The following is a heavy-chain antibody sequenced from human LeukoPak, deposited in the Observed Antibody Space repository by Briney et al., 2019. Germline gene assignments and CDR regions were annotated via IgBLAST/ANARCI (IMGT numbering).Heavy chain of an antibody. J-gene: IGHJ6*03. D-gene: IGHD6-6*01. CDR1: GGSFSDYA. CDR2: INTNTGYP. Sequence: GASVKVSCKASGGSFSDYAISWVRQAPGQGLEWMGWINTNTGYPTYAQGFTGRFVFSLDTSVSTAYLEISSLKDTAVYFCARAGIHSSSSYPSYYYYYYMDVWGKGTTVTVSS. V-gene: IGHV7-4-1*02. CDR3: ARAGIHSSSSYPSYYYYYYMDV.